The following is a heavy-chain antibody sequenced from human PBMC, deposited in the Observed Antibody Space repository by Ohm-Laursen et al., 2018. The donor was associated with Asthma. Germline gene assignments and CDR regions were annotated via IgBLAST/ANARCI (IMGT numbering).Heavy chain of an antibody. Sequence: QTLSLTCTVSGGSISTYSWSWLRQSPETGLEWIGTMYYTGVTNYNPSLRSRVTIFVDTYMNQFSLQLRSVTAADTAVYYCARLPTDYSIDYWGPGSLVTVSS. D-gene: IGHD4-11*01. CDR3: ARLPTDYSIDY. CDR1: GGSISTYS. CDR2: MYYTGVT. V-gene: IGHV4-59*08. J-gene: IGHJ4*02.